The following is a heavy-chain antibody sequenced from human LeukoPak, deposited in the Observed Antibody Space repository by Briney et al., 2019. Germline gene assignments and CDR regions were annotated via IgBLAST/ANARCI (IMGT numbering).Heavy chain of an antibody. V-gene: IGHV1-2*02. CDR2: INPNSGGT. CDR1: GYTFTGYY. J-gene: IGHJ6*02. Sequence: APVKVSCKASGYTFTGYYMHWVRQAPGQGLEWMGWINPNSGGTNYAQKFQGRVTMTRDTSISTAYMELSRLRSDDTAVYYCARWVTMIVGHYGMDVWGQGTTVTVSS. CDR3: ARWVTMIVGHYGMDV. D-gene: IGHD3-22*01.